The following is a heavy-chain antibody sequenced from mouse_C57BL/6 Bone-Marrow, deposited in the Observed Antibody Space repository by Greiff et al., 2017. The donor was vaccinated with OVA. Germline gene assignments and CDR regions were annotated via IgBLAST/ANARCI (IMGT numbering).Heavy chain of an antibody. CDR3: AREGVCAY. V-gene: IGHV1-52*01. Sequence: QVQLQQPGAELVRPGSSVKLSCKASGYTFTSYWMHWVKQRPIQGLEWIGNIDPSDSDTHYNHKFTDKATLTVDKSSRTAYLQLSSLAAEDSAVYYCAREGVCAYWGQGTLVTVSA. CDR2: IDPSDSDT. J-gene: IGHJ3*01. CDR1: GYTFTSYW.